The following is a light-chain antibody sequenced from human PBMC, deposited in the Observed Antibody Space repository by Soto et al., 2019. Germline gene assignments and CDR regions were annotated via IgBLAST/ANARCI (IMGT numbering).Light chain of an antibody. V-gene: IGKV3-20*01. J-gene: IGKJ1*01. Sequence: EIALTQSPGTLSSSPGGRATLSCRASQSVTNNYLAWYQQKRGQAPRLLIWGASIRAADLPDRFSGGGSGTDFTLTISRLEAEDVAIYYCHQYGSSPGSFGQGTKVDIK. CDR2: GAS. CDR1: QSVTNNY. CDR3: HQYGSSPGS.